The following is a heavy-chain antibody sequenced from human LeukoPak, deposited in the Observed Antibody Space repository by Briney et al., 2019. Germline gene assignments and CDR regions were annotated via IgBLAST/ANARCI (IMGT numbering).Heavy chain of an antibody. J-gene: IGHJ4*02. V-gene: IGHV3-30*18. Sequence: GGSLRLSCAASGFTFSSYGMHWVRQAPGKGLEWVAVISYDGSNKYYADSVKGRFTISRENSKNTLYLQMNSLRAEDTAVYYCAKSGIRGSGSPDFDYWGQGTLVTVSS. CDR1: GFTFSSYG. CDR2: ISYDGSNK. D-gene: IGHD3-10*01. CDR3: AKSGIRGSGSPDFDY.